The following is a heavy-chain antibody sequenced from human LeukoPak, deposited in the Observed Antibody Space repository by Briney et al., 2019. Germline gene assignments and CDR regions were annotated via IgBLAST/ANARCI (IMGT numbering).Heavy chain of an antibody. CDR1: GYSFTSYW. CDR3: ARLEDTAMVTWAFDI. V-gene: IGHV5-51*01. CDR2: IYPGDSNT. J-gene: IGHJ3*02. Sequence: GESLKISCKGPGYSFTSYWIGWVRQMPGKGLEWMGTIYPGDSNTRYSPSFQGQVTISADKSISTAYLQWSSLKASDTAMYYCARLEDTAMVTWAFDIWGQGTMVTVSS. D-gene: IGHD5-18*01.